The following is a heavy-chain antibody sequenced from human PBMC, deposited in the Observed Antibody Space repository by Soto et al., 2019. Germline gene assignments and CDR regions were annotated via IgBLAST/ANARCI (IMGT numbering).Heavy chain of an antibody. Sequence: QVQLQESGPGLVKPSQTLSLTCTVSGGSISSGGYYWSWIRQHPGKGLEWIGYIYYSGSTYYNPSLKRRVTISVDTSKNQFSLKLSSVTAADTAVYYCARGAFDSSGYYDAFDIWGQGTMVTVSS. J-gene: IGHJ3*02. V-gene: IGHV4-31*03. CDR3: ARGAFDSSGYYDAFDI. D-gene: IGHD3-22*01. CDR1: GGSISSGGYY. CDR2: IYYSGST.